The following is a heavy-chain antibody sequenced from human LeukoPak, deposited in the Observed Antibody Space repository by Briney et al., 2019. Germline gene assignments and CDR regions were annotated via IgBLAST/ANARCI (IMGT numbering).Heavy chain of an antibody. D-gene: IGHD3-10*01. Sequence: ASVKVSCKASGYTFTSYDINWVRQATGQGLEWMGWMNPNSGITGYAQKFQGRVTMTRNTSISTAYMEMSSLRSEDTAVYYCARGRGSGRKENWFDTWGQGTTVTVPS. CDR1: GYTFTSYD. CDR2: MNPNSGIT. CDR3: ARGRGSGRKENWFDT. J-gene: IGHJ5*01. V-gene: IGHV1-8*01.